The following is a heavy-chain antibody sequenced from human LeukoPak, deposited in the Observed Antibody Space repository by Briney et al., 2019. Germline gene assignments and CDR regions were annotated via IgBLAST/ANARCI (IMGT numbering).Heavy chain of an antibody. D-gene: IGHD2-15*01. V-gene: IGHV4-38-2*02. Sequence: SETLSLTCTVSGSSINSAYYWGWIRQPPGKALEWIGTIYPSGSTSYNPSLKSRVTLSLDTSKNRFSLKLNSVTAADTAVYFCARDSSALDYWGQGTLVTVSS. CDR1: GSSINSAYY. J-gene: IGHJ4*02. CDR2: IYPSGST. CDR3: ARDSSALDY.